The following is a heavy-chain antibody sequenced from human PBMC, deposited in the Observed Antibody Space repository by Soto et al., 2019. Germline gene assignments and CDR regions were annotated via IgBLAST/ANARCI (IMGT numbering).Heavy chain of an antibody. Sequence: QVQLVQSGVEVRKPGASVKVSCKASGYTFTSYDINWVRQAPGQGLEWRGWISTYSGDTNYAQRFQGRVTMTTDTSPSTAYMELRSLRSDDTAVYYCARGITLVRGGVISNWFDPWGQGTLVTVSS. CDR1: GYTFTSYD. V-gene: IGHV1-18*04. CDR3: ARGITLVRGGVISNWFDP. J-gene: IGHJ5*02. CDR2: ISTYSGDT. D-gene: IGHD3-10*01.